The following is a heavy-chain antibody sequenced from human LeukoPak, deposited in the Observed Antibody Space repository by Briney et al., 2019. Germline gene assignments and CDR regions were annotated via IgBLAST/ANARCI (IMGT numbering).Heavy chain of an antibody. CDR3: ARGQWKYGDSSGYYYFGSWFDP. D-gene: IGHD3-22*01. Sequence: SVTVSCTASGGTFSSYAISWVRQAPGQGLEWMGGIIPIFGTANYAQKFQGRVTITADESTSTAYMELSSLRSEDTAVYYCARGQWKYGDSSGYYYFGSWFDPSGQGTLVTVSS. CDR1: GGTFSSYA. J-gene: IGHJ5*02. V-gene: IGHV1-69*13. CDR2: IIPIFGTA.